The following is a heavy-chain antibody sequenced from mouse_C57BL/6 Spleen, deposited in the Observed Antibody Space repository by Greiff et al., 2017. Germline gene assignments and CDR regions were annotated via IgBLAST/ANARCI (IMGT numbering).Heavy chain of an antibody. CDR2: ISNGGGST. V-gene: IGHV5-12*01. D-gene: IGHD2-5*01. J-gene: IGHJ2*01. Sequence: DVKLVESGGGLVQPGGSLKLSCAASGFTFSDYYMYWVRQTPEKRLEWVAYISNGGGSTYYPDTVKGRFTISRDKAKNTLYLQMSRLKSEDTAMYYCARAYYSNYFDYWGQGTTLTVSS. CDR3: ARAYYSNYFDY. CDR1: GFTFSDYY.